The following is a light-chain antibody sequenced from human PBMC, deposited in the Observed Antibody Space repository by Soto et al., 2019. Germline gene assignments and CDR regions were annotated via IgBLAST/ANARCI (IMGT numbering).Light chain of an antibody. CDR2: AAS. Sequence: DIQLTQSPSFLSASVGDRVTITCRASQGISSYLAWYQQKPGKVPKLLIYAASTLQSGVPSRFSGSGSGTEYTLTISSLQPEDFATYYSQQLNSYPLTFGQGTRLEIK. V-gene: IGKV1-9*01. J-gene: IGKJ5*01. CDR1: QGISSY. CDR3: QQLNSYPLT.